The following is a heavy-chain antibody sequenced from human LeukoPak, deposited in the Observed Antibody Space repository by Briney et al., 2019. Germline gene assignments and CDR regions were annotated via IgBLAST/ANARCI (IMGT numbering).Heavy chain of an antibody. J-gene: IGHJ4*02. Sequence: PGGSLRLSCAASGFTFSSYGMHWVRQAPGKGLEWVAVISYDGSNKYYADSVKGRFTISRDNSKNTLYLQMNSLRAEDTAVYYCAKDLVWLRETPGEFDYWGQGTLVTVSS. CDR1: GFTFSSYG. V-gene: IGHV3-30*18. D-gene: IGHD5-12*01. CDR3: AKDLVWLRETPGEFDY. CDR2: ISYDGSNK.